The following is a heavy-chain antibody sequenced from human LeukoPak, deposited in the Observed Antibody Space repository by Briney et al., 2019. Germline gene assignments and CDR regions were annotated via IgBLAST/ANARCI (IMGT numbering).Heavy chain of an antibody. J-gene: IGHJ4*02. CDR1: GFTFSSYG. CDR2: IRYDGSNK. V-gene: IGHV3-30*02. Sequence: GGSLRLSCAASGFTFSSYGMHWVRQAPGKGLEWVTFIRYDGSNKFYTNSVKGRFTISKDNSKHTLYLQMDSLRAEDTAAYYCAKNRGYGDYYFDYWGQGTLVTVSS. CDR3: AKNRGYGDYYFDY. D-gene: IGHD4-17*01.